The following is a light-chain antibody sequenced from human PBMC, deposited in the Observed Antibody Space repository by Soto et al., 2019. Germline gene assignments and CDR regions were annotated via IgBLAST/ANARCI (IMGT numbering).Light chain of an antibody. CDR3: QHYGSSLT. CDR2: DAS. CDR1: QSISSNS. Sequence: EIVLPQSPAPLSVSPGERATLSCGASQSISSNSLAWYQQKPGMAPRLLIYDASSRAAGIPDMFSGSGSVADFTLTISRLGPDYCVVDYCQHYGSSLTFGGGTKVEIK. V-gene: IGKV3D-20*01. J-gene: IGKJ4*01.